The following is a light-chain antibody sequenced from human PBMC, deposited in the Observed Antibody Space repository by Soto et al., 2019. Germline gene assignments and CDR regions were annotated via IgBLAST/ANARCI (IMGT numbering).Light chain of an antibody. V-gene: IGKV3-20*01. CDR2: GVY. CDR3: QHYGYSQWT. J-gene: IGKJ1*01. Sequence: EIVLTQYTGTLSLSPGERATLSCRASQTGSNSYLAWYQHKSGQAPRLLIYGVYTRASGIPDRFSGSGSGTEFTLTITRLEPEDSAVYFCQHYGYSQWTFGQGTKVDI. CDR1: QTGSNSY.